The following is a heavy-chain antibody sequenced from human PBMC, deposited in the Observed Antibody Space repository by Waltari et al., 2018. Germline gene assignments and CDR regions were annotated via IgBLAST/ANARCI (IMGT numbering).Heavy chain of an antibody. V-gene: IGHV4-34*01. J-gene: IGHJ4*02. D-gene: IGHD5-18*01. CDR2: INNIGTT. CDR1: GGPFSGSF. CDR3: ARRGRGYTYSYLPF. Sequence: QVKLEQWGTGLLKPSENLSLTCAVDGGPFSGSFWTWIRQPPGKGLEWIGEINNIGTTNYNGALRSRITMSIDTAKKQFSLILRSVTAADTAVYYCARRGRGYTYSYLPFWAQGTQVTVSS.